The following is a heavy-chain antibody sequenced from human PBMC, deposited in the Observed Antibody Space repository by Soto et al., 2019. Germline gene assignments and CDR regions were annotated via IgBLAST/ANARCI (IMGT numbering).Heavy chain of an antibody. CDR2: INPNSGGT. V-gene: IGHV1-2*04. CDR3: ARGGYCSGGSSYYYYGMDV. Sequence: ASVKVSCKASGYTFTGYYMHWVRQAPGQGLEWMGWINPNSGGTNYAQKFQGWVTMTRDTSISTAYMELSRLRSDDTAVYYCARGGYCSGGSSYYYYGMDVWGQGTAVSVSS. J-gene: IGHJ6*02. CDR1: GYTFTGYY. D-gene: IGHD2-15*01.